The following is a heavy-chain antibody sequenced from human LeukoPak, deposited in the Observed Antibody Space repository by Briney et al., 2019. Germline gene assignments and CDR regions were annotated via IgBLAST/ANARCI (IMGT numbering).Heavy chain of an antibody. CDR3: ARDPTTAVRGVRRGMKFDY. CDR2: IRYDGSNK. J-gene: IGHJ4*02. CDR1: GFTFSSYG. D-gene: IGHD3-10*01. Sequence: GGSLRLSCAASGFTFSSYGMHWVRQAPGKGLEWVAFIRYDGSNKYYADSVKGRFTISRDNSKNTLYLQMNSLRAEDTAVYYCARDPTTAVRGVRRGMKFDYWGQGTLVTVSS. V-gene: IGHV3-30*02.